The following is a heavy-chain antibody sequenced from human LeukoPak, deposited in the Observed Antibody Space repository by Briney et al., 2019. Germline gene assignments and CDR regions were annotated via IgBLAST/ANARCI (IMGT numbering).Heavy chain of an antibody. V-gene: IGHV3-48*04. CDR2: ISSSSSTI. CDR1: GFNFSTYT. D-gene: IGHD5-18*01. J-gene: IGHJ3*02. Sequence: GGSLRLSCAASGFNFSTYTINWVRQAPGKGLEWVSYISSSSSTIYYADSVKGRFTISRDNAKNSLYLQMNSLRAEDTAVYYCARDYRGGYSYGFGAFDIWGQGTMVTVSS. CDR3: ARDYRGGYSYGFGAFDI.